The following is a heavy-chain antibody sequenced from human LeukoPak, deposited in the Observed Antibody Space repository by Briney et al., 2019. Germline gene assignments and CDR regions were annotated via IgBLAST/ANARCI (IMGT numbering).Heavy chain of an antibody. J-gene: IGHJ4*02. CDR3: ATLDTAMVTNFGY. D-gene: IGHD5-18*01. V-gene: IGHV3-7*01. CDR1: GLTFRRDW. CDR2: IKQDGSDK. Sequence: GGSLRLSCAASGLTFRRDWMSWVRQAPGKGLEWVAMIKQDGSDKYYVDSVKGRFTISSDNTKNSLNLQMNSLRAEDTAVYYCATLDTAMVTNFGYWGRGTLVTVSS.